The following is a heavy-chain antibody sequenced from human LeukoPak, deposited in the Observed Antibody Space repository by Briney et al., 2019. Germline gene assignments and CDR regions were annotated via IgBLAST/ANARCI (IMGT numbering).Heavy chain of an antibody. D-gene: IGHD3-10*01. CDR2: IYYSEST. V-gene: IGHV4-59*12. Sequence: MSSETLSLTCTVSGGSISSYYWSWIRQPPATGLERIGYIYYSESTNYNPSLKSRVTISVDTSKNQYSLKLSSVTAADTAVYYCARDSGTTGEVKFDPWGQGTLVTVSS. CDR3: ARDSGTTGEVKFDP. CDR1: GGSISSYY. J-gene: IGHJ5*02.